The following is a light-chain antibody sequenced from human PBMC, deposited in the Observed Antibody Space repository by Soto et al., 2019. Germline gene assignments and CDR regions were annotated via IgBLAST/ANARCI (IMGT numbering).Light chain of an antibody. V-gene: IGKV3-15*01. Sequence: EIVMTQSPATLSVSPGERATLSCRASQSVSSHLAWYQQKPGQAPRLLIYGASTRATGIAARFSGSGSGTEFTLTIGSLQSEDFALYYCQQYSDRWTFGQGAKVQVK. CDR2: GAS. J-gene: IGKJ1*01. CDR3: QQYSDRWT. CDR1: QSVSSH.